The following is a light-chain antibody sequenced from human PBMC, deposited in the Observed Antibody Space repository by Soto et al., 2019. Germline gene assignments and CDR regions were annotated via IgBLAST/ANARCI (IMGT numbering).Light chain of an antibody. V-gene: IGLV1-44*01. CDR1: RSNIGSNT. CDR2: NNH. CDR3: AAWDDSLNANV. J-gene: IGLJ1*01. Sequence: QSVLTQPPSASGTPGQRVTISCSGSRSNIGSNTVCWYQQLPATAPKLLIYNNHQRPSGVPDRFSGSKSGTSASLAISGLQSEDEADYYCAAWDDSLNANVFGTGTKLTVL.